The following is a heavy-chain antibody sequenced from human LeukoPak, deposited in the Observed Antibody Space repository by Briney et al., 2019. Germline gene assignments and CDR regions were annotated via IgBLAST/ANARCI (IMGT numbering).Heavy chain of an antibody. J-gene: IGHJ4*02. CDR1: GCTFSIYS. D-gene: IGHD6-13*01. Sequence: GGALRLSCAASGCTFSIYSMNGVRQAPGKGLEWVSSISSSSSYIYYADSVNGRFTISRDNAKNSMYLQMTRLRAEDTGVYYCARTSRTGSSTPPDYWGQGTLVTVSS. V-gene: IGHV3-21*01. CDR2: ISSSSSYI. CDR3: ARTSRTGSSTPPDY.